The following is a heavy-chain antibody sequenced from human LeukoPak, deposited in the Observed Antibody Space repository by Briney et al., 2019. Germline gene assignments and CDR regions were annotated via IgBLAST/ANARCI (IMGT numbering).Heavy chain of an antibody. CDR3: AKVPPLGESYYYHYYYMDV. Sequence: GGSLRLSCAASGFTFSSYAMSWVRQAPGKGLEWVSAISGSGGSTYYADSVKGRFTISRDNSKNTLYLQMNSLRAEDTAVYYCAKVPPLGESYYYHYYYMDVWGKGPTVTVSS. J-gene: IGHJ6*03. CDR1: GFTFSSYA. CDR2: ISGSGGST. D-gene: IGHD3-10*01. V-gene: IGHV3-23*01.